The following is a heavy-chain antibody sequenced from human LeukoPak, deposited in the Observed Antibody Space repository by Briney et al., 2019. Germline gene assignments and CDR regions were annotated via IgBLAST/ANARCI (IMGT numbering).Heavy chain of an antibody. CDR3: ARDPRRRFGELFLSWFDP. CDR2: IYSSGST. CDR1: GGSISSYY. J-gene: IGHJ5*02. D-gene: IGHD3-10*01. Sequence: SETLSLTCTVSGGSISSYYWSWIRQPAGKGLEWIGRIYSSGSTNYNPSLNSRVTMSVDTSKNQFSLKLTSVTAADTAVYYCARDPRRRFGELFLSWFDPWGQGTLVTVSS. V-gene: IGHV4-4*07.